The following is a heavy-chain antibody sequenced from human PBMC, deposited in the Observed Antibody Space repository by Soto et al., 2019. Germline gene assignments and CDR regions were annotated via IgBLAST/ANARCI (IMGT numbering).Heavy chain of an antibody. Sequence: EVQLVESGGGLVQPGRSLRLSCAASGFTFDDYAMHWVRQAPGKGLEWVSGISWNSGSIGYADSVKSRFTISRDNAKNSLYLQMNSLRAEDTALYYCAKEGGYCSGGSCYSLDYWGQGTLVTVSS. CDR1: GFTFDDYA. V-gene: IGHV3-9*01. CDR2: ISWNSGSI. D-gene: IGHD2-15*01. CDR3: AKEGGYCSGGSCYSLDY. J-gene: IGHJ4*02.